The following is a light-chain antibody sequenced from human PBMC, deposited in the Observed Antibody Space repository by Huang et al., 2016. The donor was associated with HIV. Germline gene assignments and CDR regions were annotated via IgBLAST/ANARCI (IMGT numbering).Light chain of an antibody. CDR1: QSVGSK. CDR3: QQYNNWPPIT. J-gene: IGKJ5*01. CDR2: GAS. Sequence: DTVMTQSPATLSLSPGERATLSCRASQSVGSKVAWYQQKPGRSPRPLIYGASTRATGIAARFSGSGSGTEFTLTITNLQSEDFAVYYCQQYNNWPPITFGQGTRLEIK. V-gene: IGKV3-15*01.